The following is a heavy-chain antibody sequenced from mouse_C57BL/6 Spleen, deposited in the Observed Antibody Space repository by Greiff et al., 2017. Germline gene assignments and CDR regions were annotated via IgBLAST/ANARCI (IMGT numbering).Heavy chain of an antibody. CDR3: ARGIYGYSYAMDY. J-gene: IGHJ4*01. CDR2: INPSSGYT. D-gene: IGHD2-2*01. V-gene: IGHV1-7*01. CDR1: GYTFTSYW. Sequence: QVHVKQSGAELAKPGASVKLSCKASGYTFTSYWMHWVKQRPGQGLEWIGYINPSSGYTKYNQKFKDKATLTADKSSSTAYMQLSSLTYEDSAVYYCARGIYGYSYAMDYWGQGTSVTVSS.